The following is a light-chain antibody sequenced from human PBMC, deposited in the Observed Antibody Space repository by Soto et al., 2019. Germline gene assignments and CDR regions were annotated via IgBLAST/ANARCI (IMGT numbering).Light chain of an antibody. Sequence: EIVMTQSPATLSVSPGESATLSCRASQSVSSNLAWYQLKPGQAPRLLIYGASTRATGIPARFSGRGSATEFTLTISSLQSEDCAVYYCQQCNDWPHTFGQGTKLEIK. CDR1: QSVSSN. CDR3: QQCNDWPHT. J-gene: IGKJ2*01. CDR2: GAS. V-gene: IGKV3-15*01.